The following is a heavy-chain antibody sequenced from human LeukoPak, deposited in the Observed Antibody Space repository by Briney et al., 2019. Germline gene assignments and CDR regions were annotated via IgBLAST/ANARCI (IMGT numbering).Heavy chain of an antibody. D-gene: IGHD6-19*01. CDR3: ARGDVAGLYGMDV. CDR2: INPNSGGT. J-gene: IGHJ6*02. Sequence: ASVTVSCTASGYTLTDYYMHWVRQAPGQGLEWMGRINPNSGGTNYAQKFQGRVTMTRDTSISTAYMELSRLRSDDTAVYYCARGDVAGLYGMDVWGQGTTVTVSS. V-gene: IGHV1-2*06. CDR1: GYTLTDYY.